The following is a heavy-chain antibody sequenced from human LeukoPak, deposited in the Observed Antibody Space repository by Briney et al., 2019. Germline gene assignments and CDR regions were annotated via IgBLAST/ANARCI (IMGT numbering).Heavy chain of an antibody. Sequence: GGSLRLSCAASGFTFSSYWMSWVRQAPGKGLEWVANIKQDGSEKYYVDSVKGRFTISSDNAKNSLYLQMNSLRAEDTAVYYCAREAYCSSTSCYNAEYFQHWGQGTLVTVSS. CDR2: IKQDGSEK. CDR3: AREAYCSSTSCYNAEYFQH. D-gene: IGHD2-2*02. V-gene: IGHV3-7*03. CDR1: GFTFSSYW. J-gene: IGHJ1*01.